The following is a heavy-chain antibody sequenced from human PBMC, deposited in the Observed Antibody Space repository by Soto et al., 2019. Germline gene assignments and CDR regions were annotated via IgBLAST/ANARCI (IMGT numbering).Heavy chain of an antibody. J-gene: IGHJ6*02. Sequence: KVSCKASGGTFSSYAISWVRQAPGQGLEWMGGIIPIFGTANYAQKFQGRVTITADKSTSTAYMELSSLRSEDTAVYYCARSGDCSSTSCYTGYYYYYGMDVWGQGTTVTVSS. CDR2: IIPIFGTA. CDR1: GGTFSSYA. CDR3: ARSGDCSSTSCYTGYYYYYGMDV. V-gene: IGHV1-69*06. D-gene: IGHD2-2*01.